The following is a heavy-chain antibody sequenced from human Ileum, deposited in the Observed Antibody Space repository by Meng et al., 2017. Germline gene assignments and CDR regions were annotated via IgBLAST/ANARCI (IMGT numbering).Heavy chain of an antibody. Sequence: QVQLQESGPGLVKPSQTLSLTCSGSNGSLTNVNNYWNWIRQAPGQALEHIGYTYYDGSSYATPSLKSRVTMSIDTSTNQFSLRLDSVTAADTAVYYCAREFYVDTAMVIDSWGPGALVTVSS. D-gene: IGHD5-18*01. V-gene: IGHV4-30-4*01. CDR2: TYYDGSS. CDR3: AREFYVDTAMVIDS. J-gene: IGHJ4*02. CDR1: NGSLTNVNNY.